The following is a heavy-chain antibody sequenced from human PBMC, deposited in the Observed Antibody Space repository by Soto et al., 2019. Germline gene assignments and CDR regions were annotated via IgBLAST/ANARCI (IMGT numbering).Heavy chain of an antibody. D-gene: IGHD2-15*01. CDR3: AGDDCSGGSCYSSY. CDR1: GGTFSSYT. CDR2: IIPILGIA. V-gene: IGHV1-69*02. J-gene: IGHJ1*01. Sequence: QVQLVQSGAEVKKHGSSVKFSCKASGGTFSSYTISWVRQAPGQGLEWMGRIIPILGIANYAQKFQGRVTIAADKSTSTAYMELSSLRSEDTAVYYCAGDDCSGGSCYSSYWGQGTLVTVSS.